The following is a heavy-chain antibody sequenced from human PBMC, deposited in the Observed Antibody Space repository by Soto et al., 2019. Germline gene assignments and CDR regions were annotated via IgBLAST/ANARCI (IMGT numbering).Heavy chain of an antibody. CDR1: GFNFNSYT. CDR3: ARDCSGGSCYPGMDV. Sequence: EVQLLESGGGLVKPGGTLRLSCAASGFNFNSYTINWVRQAPGKRLELLSSISSSGYIFSTDSVRGRFTISRDNAKNSVYLQINSLRAEDTAVYFCARDCSGGSCYPGMDVWGQGTTVTVSS. CDR2: ISSSGYI. D-gene: IGHD2-15*01. V-gene: IGHV3-21*01. J-gene: IGHJ6*02.